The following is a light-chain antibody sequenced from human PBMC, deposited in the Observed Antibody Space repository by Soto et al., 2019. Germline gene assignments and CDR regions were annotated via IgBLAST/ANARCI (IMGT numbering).Light chain of an antibody. Sequence: QLVLTQSPSASASLGASVKHTCTLSSGHSNFAIAWLQQQPDRGPRYLMKVNTDGSHDKGDGIPDRFSGSTSGAERYLTISSLQSEDEADYYCQTWGTGTHVVFGGGTKLTVL. V-gene: IGLV4-69*01. CDR2: VNTDGSH. CDR3: QTWGTGTHVV. CDR1: SGHSNFA. J-gene: IGLJ2*01.